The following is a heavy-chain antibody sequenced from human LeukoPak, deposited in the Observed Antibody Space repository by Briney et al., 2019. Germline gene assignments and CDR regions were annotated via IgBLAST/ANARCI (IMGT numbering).Heavy chain of an antibody. D-gene: IGHD2-2*02. CDR3: ASESSTSCYTCRYFQH. Sequence: ASVKVSCKASGGTFSSYAISWVRQAPGQGLEWMGGIIPIFGTENYAQKFQGRVTITADESTSTAYMELSSLRSEDTAVYYCASESSTSCYTCRYFQHWGQGTLVTVSS. CDR2: IIPIFGTE. CDR1: GGTFSSYA. J-gene: IGHJ1*01. V-gene: IGHV1-69*13.